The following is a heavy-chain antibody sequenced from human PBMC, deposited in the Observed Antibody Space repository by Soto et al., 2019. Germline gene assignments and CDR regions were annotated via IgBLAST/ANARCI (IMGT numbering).Heavy chain of an antibody. CDR3: TTDSGHNVVVPAYYGMDV. V-gene: IGHV3-15*01. D-gene: IGHD2-2*01. CDR2: IIRITVIGAT. CDR1: GITLRNTW. J-gene: IGHJ6*02. Sequence: GGSLRLSCAASGITLRNTWLAWVRKGPGKGLGWVGGIIRITVIGATDYAAPVKGRFTISRDDSNDTLYLQMNNLKTEDTAVYHCTTDSGHNVVVPAYYGMDVWGQGTTVTVSS.